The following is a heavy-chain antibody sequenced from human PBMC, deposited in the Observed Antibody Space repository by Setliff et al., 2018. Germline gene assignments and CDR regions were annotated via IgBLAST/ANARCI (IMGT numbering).Heavy chain of an antibody. Sequence: GGSLRLSCGVSGFTFSSYGMNWVRQAPGKGLEWVSSISSRSDTIYYVDSVKGRFTISRDNAKNSLDLQMDSLRGEDTAVYYCVRERWKVKVNKCDDAFDLWGQGTMVTVSS. J-gene: IGHJ3*01. CDR1: GFTFSSYG. D-gene: IGHD1-1*01. V-gene: IGHV3-48*04. CDR3: VRERWKVKVNKCDDAFDL. CDR2: ISSRSDTI.